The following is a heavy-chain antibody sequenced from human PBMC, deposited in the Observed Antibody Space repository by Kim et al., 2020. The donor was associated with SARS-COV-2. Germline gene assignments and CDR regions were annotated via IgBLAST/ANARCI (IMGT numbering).Heavy chain of an antibody. CDR2: ISQDGSAT. J-gene: IGHJ4*02. CDR1: GFTFSNYA. D-gene: IGHD2-2*03. V-gene: IGHV3-30-3*01. CDR3: ARDTAWILGFDY. Sequence: GGSLRLSCAASGFTFSNYAMHWVRQAPGKGLDYVARISQDGSATHSADAVKGRFTFSRDNSKNTLYLQMNSLRPEDTAVYYCARDTAWILGFDYWGQGTLVTVSS.